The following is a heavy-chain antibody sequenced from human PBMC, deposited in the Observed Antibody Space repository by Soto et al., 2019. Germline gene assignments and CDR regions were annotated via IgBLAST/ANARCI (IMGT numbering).Heavy chain of an antibody. CDR3: AKDPALGYCSSTSCWGYGMDV. J-gene: IGHJ6*02. CDR2: ISYDGSNK. CDR1: GFTFSSYG. Sequence: QVQLVESGGGVVQPGRSLRLSCAASGFTFSSYGMHWVRQAPGKGLEWVAVISYDGSNKYYADSVKGRFTISRDNSKNKLYMRMNSMRPEDTAVYYCAKDPALGYCSSTSCWGYGMDVWGQGTTVTVSS. D-gene: IGHD2-2*01. V-gene: IGHV3-30*18.